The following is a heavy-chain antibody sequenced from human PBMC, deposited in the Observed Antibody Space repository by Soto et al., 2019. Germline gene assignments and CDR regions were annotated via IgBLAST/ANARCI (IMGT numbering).Heavy chain of an antibody. CDR2: IYYSGST. CDR3: ARGGNVGVVPAAIPYYYYYGMDV. V-gene: IGHV4-59*01. D-gene: IGHD2-2*01. CDR1: GGSISSYY. Sequence: SETLSLTCTVSGGSISSYYWSWIRQPPGKGLEWIGYIYYSGSTNYNPSLKSRVTISVDTSKNQFSLKLSSVTAADTAVYYCARGGNVGVVPAAIPYYYYYGMDVWGQGTTVTVSS. J-gene: IGHJ6*02.